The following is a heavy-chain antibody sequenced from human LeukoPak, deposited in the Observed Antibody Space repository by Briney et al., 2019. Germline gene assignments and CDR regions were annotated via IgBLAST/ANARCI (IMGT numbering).Heavy chain of an antibody. CDR2: IKQDGGEI. D-gene: IGHD5-18*01. J-gene: IGHJ4*02. V-gene: IGHV3-7*01. CDR1: GFTFSRYW. CDR3: ARSGYNYGYWFDY. Sequence: GGSLRLSCAASGFTFSRYWMSWVRQAPGKGLEWVANIKQDGGEIYYVDSVKGRFTISRDNAKNSVYLHMNSLRAEDTAVYYCARSGYNYGYWFDYWGQGTLVTVSS.